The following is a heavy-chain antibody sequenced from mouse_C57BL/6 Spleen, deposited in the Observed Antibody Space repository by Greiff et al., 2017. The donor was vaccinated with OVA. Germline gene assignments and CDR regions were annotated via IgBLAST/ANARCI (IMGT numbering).Heavy chain of an antibody. CDR3: ARDTSYSYYFDY. D-gene: IGHD2-10*01. V-gene: IGHV5-4*01. Sequence: EVNLVESGGGLVKPGGSLKLSCAASGFTFSSYAMSWVRQTPEKRLEWVATISDGGSYTYYPDNVKGRFTISRDNAKNNLYLQMSHLKSEDTAMYYCARDTSYSYYFDYWGQGTTLTVSS. CDR2: ISDGGSYT. CDR1: GFTFSSYA. J-gene: IGHJ2*01.